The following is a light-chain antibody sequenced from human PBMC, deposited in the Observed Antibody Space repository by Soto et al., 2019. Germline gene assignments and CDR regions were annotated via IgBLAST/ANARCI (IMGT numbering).Light chain of an antibody. Sequence: QSVLTQPPSASGSPGQSVTISCTGTSSDVGGYNYVSWYQQHPGKAPKLMIYEVSKRPSGVPDRFSGSKSGNTASLTVYGLQAEDEDDYYCSSYAGSNNPVFGGGTKLTVL. V-gene: IGLV2-8*01. CDR3: SSYAGSNNPV. CDR2: EVS. J-gene: IGLJ2*01. CDR1: SSDVGGYNY.